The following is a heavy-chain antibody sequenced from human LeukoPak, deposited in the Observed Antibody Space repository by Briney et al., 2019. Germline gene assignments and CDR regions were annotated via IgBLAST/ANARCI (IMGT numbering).Heavy chain of an antibody. J-gene: IGHJ4*02. CDR2: IKQDGSEK. D-gene: IGHD6-6*01. V-gene: IGHV3-7*01. CDR3: ARAARPYYFDY. Sequence: GGSLRLSCAASGFTFSTYWMSWVRQAPGKGLEWVANIKQDGSEKYYLDSVKGRFTISRDNAKNSLYLQMNSLRAEDTAVYYCARAARPYYFDYWGPGTLVIVSS. CDR1: GFTFSTYW.